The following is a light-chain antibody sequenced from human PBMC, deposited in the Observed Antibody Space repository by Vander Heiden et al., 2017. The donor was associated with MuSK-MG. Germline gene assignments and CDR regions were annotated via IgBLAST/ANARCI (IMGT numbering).Light chain of an antibody. J-gene: IGKJ1*01. V-gene: IGKV3-15*01. CDR1: QSVSSD. CDR3: QQYHHWRT. CDR2: AAS. Sequence: EIVMTQSPATLSVSPGERATLSCRASQSVSSDLAWYQQKPGQAPRLLIYAASTRATGIPDRVSGSWSGTEFTLTITSLQSEDFGAYYCQQYHHWRTFGQGTKVEIK.